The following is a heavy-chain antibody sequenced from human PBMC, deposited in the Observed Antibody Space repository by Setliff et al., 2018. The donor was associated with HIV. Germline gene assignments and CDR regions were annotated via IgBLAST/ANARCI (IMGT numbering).Heavy chain of an antibody. J-gene: IGHJ6*02. CDR1: GGSISNGNYY. V-gene: IGHV4-39*07. Sequence: SETLSLTCTVSGGSISNGNYYWGWIRQPPGKGLEWIGSIYYSGSTYYNPSLKSRVTISVDTSKNQFSLKLSSVTAADTAVYYCASITMVRGVPYGMDVWGQGTTVTV. CDR2: IYYSGST. CDR3: ASITMVRGVPYGMDV. D-gene: IGHD3-10*01.